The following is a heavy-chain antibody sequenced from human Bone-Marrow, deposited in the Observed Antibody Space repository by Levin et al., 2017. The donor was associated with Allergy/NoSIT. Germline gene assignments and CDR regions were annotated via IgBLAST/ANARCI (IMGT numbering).Heavy chain of an antibody. V-gene: IGHV3-30*02. D-gene: IGHD1-26*01. J-gene: IGHJ4*02. CDR2: LRNVGQDD. Sequence: PGGSLRLSCALSFRSHATHWVRQAPGKGLEWVARLRNVGQDDSYINSVKGRFIVSRDKAGNTIYLQMNNLRPEDTAVYYCARISGGYPTDYWGQGALVTVSS. CDR3: ARISGGYPTDY. CDR1: LSFRSHA.